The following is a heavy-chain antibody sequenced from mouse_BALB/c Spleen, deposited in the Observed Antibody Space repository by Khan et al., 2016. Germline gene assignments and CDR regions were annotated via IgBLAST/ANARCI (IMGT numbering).Heavy chain of an antibody. Sequence: QVQLQQSGAELVRPGSSVKISCKASGYAFSSYWMNWVKQRPGQGLEWIGQIYPGDGDTSYNGKFKGKATLTADKSSSTANMQLRSLTSEDAAVYFCARKYGDYWGQGTTLTVSS. D-gene: IGHD2-10*02. CDR1: GYAFSSYW. J-gene: IGHJ2*01. CDR3: ARKYGDY. V-gene: IGHV1-80*01. CDR2: IYPGDGDT.